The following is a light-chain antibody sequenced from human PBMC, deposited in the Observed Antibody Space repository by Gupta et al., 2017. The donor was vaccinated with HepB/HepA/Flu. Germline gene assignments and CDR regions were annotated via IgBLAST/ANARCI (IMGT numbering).Light chain of an antibody. CDR3: QSYDTSLSGLV. J-gene: IGLJ2*01. CDR1: SSNIGAGYD. Sequence: SVTISCTGSSSNIGAGYDVHWYKQPPGTAPKLLMYGNNNRPSGVPDRFSVSKSGTSASLAITGLQAEDEADYYCQSYDTSLSGLVFGGGTKLTV. CDR2: GNN. V-gene: IGLV1-40*01.